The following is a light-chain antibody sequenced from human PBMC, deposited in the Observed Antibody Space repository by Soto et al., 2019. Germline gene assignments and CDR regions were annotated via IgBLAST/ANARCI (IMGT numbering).Light chain of an antibody. J-gene: IGKJ4*01. CDR1: QGISSY. Sequence: AIRKTPAPSSFSANTRDRDTNTCRASQGISSYLAWYQQKPGKAPKLLIYAASTLQSGVPSRFSGSGSGTDFTLTISCLQSEDFATYYCQQYYSYPLTFGGGTKVDIK. CDR3: QQYYSYPLT. CDR2: AAS. V-gene: IGKV1-8*01.